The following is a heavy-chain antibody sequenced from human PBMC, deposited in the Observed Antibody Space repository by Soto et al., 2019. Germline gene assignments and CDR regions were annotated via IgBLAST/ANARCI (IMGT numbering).Heavy chain of an antibody. CDR3: ARGELSFYFDS. CDR1: GGSISSGDYY. CDR2: IYYSGST. V-gene: IGHV4-30-4*01. Sequence: QVQLQQSGPGLVKPSQTLSLTCTVSGGSISSGDYYWSWIRQTPGKGLEWIGYIYYSGSTYYNPSLKGRVTMSVDTSKNQFSLKLSSVTAADTAVYDCARGELSFYFDSWGPGTLVTVSS. J-gene: IGHJ4*02. D-gene: IGHD3-16*02.